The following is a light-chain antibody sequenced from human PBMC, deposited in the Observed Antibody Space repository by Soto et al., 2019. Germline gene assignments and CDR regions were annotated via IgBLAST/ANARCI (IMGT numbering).Light chain of an antibody. CDR2: EVS. CDR3: SSYTSTSTRL. Sequence: QSALTQPASVSGSPGQSITISCTGNSNDVGGYNYVSWYQQHPGNAPKLMIYEVSNRPSGVSNRFSGSKSGNTASLTISGLQAEDEADYYCSSYTSTSTRLFGTGTKLTVL. V-gene: IGLV2-14*01. CDR1: SNDVGGYNY. J-gene: IGLJ1*01.